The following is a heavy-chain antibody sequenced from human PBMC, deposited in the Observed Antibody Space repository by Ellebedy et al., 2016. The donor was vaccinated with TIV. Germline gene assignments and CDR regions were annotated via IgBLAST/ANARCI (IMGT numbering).Heavy chain of an antibody. V-gene: IGHV3-48*03. J-gene: IGHJ3*01. CDR3: AKGTGTTNYRDHRFDF. CDR2: IMSSGSTI. D-gene: IGHD1-7*01. CDR1: GFTFDDYG. Sequence: GGSLRLXXMASGFTFDDYGMTWVRQVPGKGLEWISYIMSSGSTIHYADSVKGRFTISRDNAQGSLYLQMNSLRAEDTAVYFCAKGTGTTNYRDHRFDFWGRGTMVTVSS.